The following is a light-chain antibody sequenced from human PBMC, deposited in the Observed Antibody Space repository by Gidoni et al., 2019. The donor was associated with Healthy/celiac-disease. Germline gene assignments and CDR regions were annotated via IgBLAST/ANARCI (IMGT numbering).Light chain of an antibody. J-gene: IGLJ2*01. CDR2: EGS. Sequence: QSAPTQPALGSWSPGPAITISCTGTSSDVGSYNLVSWYQQHPGKAPKLMIYEGSKRPSGVSNRFSGSKSGNTASLTISGLQAEDEADYYCCSYTGSSTFVVFGGGTKLTVL. CDR1: SSDVGSYNL. CDR3: CSYTGSSTFVV. V-gene: IGLV2-23*01.